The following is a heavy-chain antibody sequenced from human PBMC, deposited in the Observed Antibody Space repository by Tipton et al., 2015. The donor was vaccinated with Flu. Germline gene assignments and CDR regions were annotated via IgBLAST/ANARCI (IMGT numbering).Heavy chain of an antibody. V-gene: IGHV2-70*11. J-gene: IGHJ4*02. CDR2: IDWDDDK. CDR3: ARQSYGSGSYDY. CDR1: GFSLSTGGMC. D-gene: IGHD3-10*01. Sequence: LVKPTQTLTLPCTFSGFSLSTGGMCVSWIRQPPGKALEWLARIDWDDDKYYNTSLKTRLTISKDTSKNQVVLTMTNMDPVDTATYYCARQSYGSGSYDYWGQGTLVTVSS.